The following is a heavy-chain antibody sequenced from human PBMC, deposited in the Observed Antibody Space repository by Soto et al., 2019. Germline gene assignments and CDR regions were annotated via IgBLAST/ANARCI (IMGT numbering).Heavy chain of an antibody. D-gene: IGHD5-12*01. V-gene: IGHV3-33*06. CDR2: IWYDGSFQ. J-gene: IGHJ6*02. CDR1: GFSFENYG. Sequence: QVQMVESGGGVVQPGRSLRLSCAASGFSFENYGMHWVRQAPGRGLEWVAIIWYDGSFQYYAAAVKGRFTISRDNSKNTLYLEINSLRAEETAVYYCANLWGDGYNLGQDYNGMDVWGQGTTVIVSS. CDR3: ANLWGDGYNLGQDYNGMDV.